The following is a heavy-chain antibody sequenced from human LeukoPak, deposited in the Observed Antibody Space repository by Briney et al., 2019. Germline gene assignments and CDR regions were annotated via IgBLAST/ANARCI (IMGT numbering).Heavy chain of an antibody. Sequence: SETLSLTCTVSDGTITTNYWSWIRQPPGMGLEWIGYIHYGGNTNNNPSLKGRVTISVDTSRNQFSLKLSSVTAADTAVYYCVKWQYCGNNCYFIAFDMWGQGTVVTVSS. V-gene: IGHV4-59*01. CDR3: VKWQYCGNNCYFIAFDM. J-gene: IGHJ3*02. CDR1: DGTITTNY. D-gene: IGHD2-21*01. CDR2: IHYGGNT.